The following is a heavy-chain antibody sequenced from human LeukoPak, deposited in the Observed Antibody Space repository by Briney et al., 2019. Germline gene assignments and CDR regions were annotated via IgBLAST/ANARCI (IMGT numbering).Heavy chain of an antibody. CDR3: ARDRGDIVVVVAAYFDY. Sequence: GRSLRLSCAASGFTFSSYSMNWVRQAPGKGLEWVSYISSSSSTIYYADSVKGRFTISRDNAKNSLYLQMNSLRDEDTAVYYCARDRGDIVVVVAAYFDYWGQGTLVTVSS. CDR2: ISSSSSTI. D-gene: IGHD2-15*01. CDR1: GFTFSSYS. J-gene: IGHJ4*02. V-gene: IGHV3-48*02.